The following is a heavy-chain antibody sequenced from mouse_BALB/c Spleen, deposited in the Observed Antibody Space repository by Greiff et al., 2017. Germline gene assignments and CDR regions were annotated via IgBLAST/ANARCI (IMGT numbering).Heavy chain of an antibody. CDR3: ARSASLLRYAMDY. D-gene: IGHD1-2*01. V-gene: IGHV5-17*02. Sequence: EVHLVESGGGLVQPGGSRKLSCAASGFTFSSFGMHWVRQAPEKGLEWVAYISSGSSTIYYADTVKGRFTISRDNPKNTLFLQMTSLRSEDTAMYYCARSASLLRYAMDYWGQGTSVTVSS. CDR1: GFTFSSFG. J-gene: IGHJ4*01. CDR2: ISSGSSTI.